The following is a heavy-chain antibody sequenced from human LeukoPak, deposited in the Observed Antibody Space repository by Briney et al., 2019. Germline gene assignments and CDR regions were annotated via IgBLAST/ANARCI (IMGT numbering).Heavy chain of an antibody. Sequence: SETLSLTCAVYGGSFSGYYWSWIRQPPGKGLEWIGEINHSGSTNYNPSLKSRVTISVDTSKNQFSLKLSSVTAADTAVYYCARGGSRKLTIFGRYYFDYWGQGTLVTVSS. CDR1: GGSFSGYY. V-gene: IGHV4-34*01. CDR3: ARGGSRKLTIFGRYYFDY. D-gene: IGHD3-3*01. J-gene: IGHJ4*02. CDR2: INHSGST.